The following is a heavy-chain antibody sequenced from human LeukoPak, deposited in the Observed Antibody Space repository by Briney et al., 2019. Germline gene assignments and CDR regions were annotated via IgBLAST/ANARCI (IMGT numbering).Heavy chain of an antibody. Sequence: SGTLSLTFAVSGGSISCSNWWRWAGQPPGKGLEWFGEIYHSGSTNYNPSLKSRVTISVDTPKKQFSLKLTSVTAADTAVYYCARDPDCHGSGSYPGGRYYFDYWGQGILVTVSS. CDR2: IYHSGST. CDR1: GGSISCSNW. CDR3: ARDPDCHGSGSYPGGRYYFDY. D-gene: IGHD3-10*01. V-gene: IGHV4-4*02. J-gene: IGHJ4*02.